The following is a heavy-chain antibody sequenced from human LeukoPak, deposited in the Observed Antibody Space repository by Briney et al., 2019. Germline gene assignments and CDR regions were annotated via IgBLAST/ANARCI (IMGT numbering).Heavy chain of an antibody. D-gene: IGHD6-13*01. V-gene: IGHV3-7*01. J-gene: IGHJ6*03. CDR3: AARYSSSWYVPYYYMDV. CDR2: IKQDGSEK. Sequence: GGSLRLSCVGSGFTFTTYWMSWVRQAPGKGLEWVANIKQDGSEKYYVDSVKGRFTISRDDAKNSLYLQMNSLRAEDTAVYYCAARYSSSWYVPYYYMDVWGKGTTVTVSS. CDR1: GFTFTTYW.